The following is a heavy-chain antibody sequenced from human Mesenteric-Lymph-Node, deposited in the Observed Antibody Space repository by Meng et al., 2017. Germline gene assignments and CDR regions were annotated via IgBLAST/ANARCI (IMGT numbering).Heavy chain of an antibody. V-gene: IGHV5-51*01. CDR3: ARTSQNYYDSSGSNVPQYFEH. CDR1: GYRFTTYW. J-gene: IGHJ1*01. Sequence: GESLKISCKGSGYRFTTYWIAWVRQMPGKGLEGMGIIYPGDSDTRYSPSFQGQVTISADKSISTAYLQWSSLKASDTAMYYCARTSQNYYDSSGSNVPQYFEHWGLGTLVTVSS. D-gene: IGHD3-22*01. CDR2: IYPGDSDT.